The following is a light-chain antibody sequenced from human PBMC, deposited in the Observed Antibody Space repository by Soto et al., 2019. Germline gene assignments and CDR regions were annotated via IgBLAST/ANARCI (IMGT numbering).Light chain of an antibody. J-gene: IGLJ1*01. Sequence: QSVLTQPASVSGSPGQSITISCTGTSIDVGGYNYVSWYQQHPCKAPTLMIYEVSKRPSGVSNRFSGSKSGNTASLTISGLQAEDEADYYCSSYTSSSTLYVFGTGTKLTVL. CDR2: EVS. V-gene: IGLV2-14*01. CDR3: SSYTSSSTLYV. CDR1: SIDVGGYNY.